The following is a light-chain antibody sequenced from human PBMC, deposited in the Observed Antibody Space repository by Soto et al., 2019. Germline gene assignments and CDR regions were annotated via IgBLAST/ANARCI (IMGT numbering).Light chain of an antibody. V-gene: IGKV3-20*01. CDR2: GAS. J-gene: IGKJ1*01. Sequence: IVLTQSPGTLSLSPWERATLSCRASQTITSTYLAWYQQKPGQAPRLLIYGASSRATGIPDRFSGSGSETDFTLTISRLEPEDFAVYYCHHYGSTFGQGT. CDR3: HHYGST. CDR1: QTITSTY.